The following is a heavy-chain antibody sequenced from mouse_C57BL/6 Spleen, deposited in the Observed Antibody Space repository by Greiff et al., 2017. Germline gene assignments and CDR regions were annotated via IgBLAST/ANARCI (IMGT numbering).Heavy chain of an antibody. CDR2: INPSSGYT. CDR1: GYTFTSYS. CDR3: ARSGNYYAMDY. D-gene: IGHD2-1*01. J-gene: IGHJ4*01. Sequence: VQLQQSGAELARPGASVKMSCKASGYTFTSYSMHWVKQRPGQGLEWIGYINPSSGYTKYNQKFKDKATLTADKSSSTAYMQLSRLTSEDSAVYYCARSGNYYAMDYWGQGTSVTVSS. V-gene: IGHV1-4*01.